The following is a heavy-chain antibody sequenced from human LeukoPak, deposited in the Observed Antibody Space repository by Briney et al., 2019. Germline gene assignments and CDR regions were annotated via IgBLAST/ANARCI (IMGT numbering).Heavy chain of an antibody. CDR2: IKQDGSEK. CDR1: GFTFSSYA. D-gene: IGHD5-18*01. Sequence: GGSLRLSCAASGFTFSSYAMSWVRQAPGKGLEWVANIKQDGSEKYYVDSVKGRFTISRDNAKNSLYLQMNSLRAGDTAVYYCARKNTAKVRYYYYYMDVWGKGTTVTVSS. CDR3: ARKNTAKVRYYYYYMDV. V-gene: IGHV3-7*01. J-gene: IGHJ6*03.